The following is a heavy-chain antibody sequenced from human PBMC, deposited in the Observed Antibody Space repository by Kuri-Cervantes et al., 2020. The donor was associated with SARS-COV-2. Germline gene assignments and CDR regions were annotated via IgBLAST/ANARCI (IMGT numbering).Heavy chain of an antibody. CDR1: GFTFSSYS. J-gene: IGHJ4*02. D-gene: IGHD3-22*01. Sequence: GESLKISCAASGFTFSSYSMNWVRQAPGKGLEWVSSISSSSSSYIYYADSVKGRFTISRDNAKNSLYLQMNSLRAEDTAVYYCARGNTMIVVVTPFDYWGQGTLVTVSS. CDR2: ISSSSSSYI. CDR3: ARGNTMIVVVTPFDY. V-gene: IGHV3-21*01.